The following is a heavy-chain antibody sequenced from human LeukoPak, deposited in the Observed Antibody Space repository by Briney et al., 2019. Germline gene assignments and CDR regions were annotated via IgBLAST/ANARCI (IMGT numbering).Heavy chain of an antibody. Sequence: GASVKVSCKTSGYTFTGYFMHWVRQAPGQGLEWMGWINPNSGGTDYAQKFQGRVTMTRDTSISTAYMELSRLTSDDTAVYYCALRTDAATYSEGWGQGTLVTVSS. D-gene: IGHD2-15*01. CDR2: INPNSGGT. J-gene: IGHJ4*02. CDR3: ALRTDAATYSEG. V-gene: IGHV1-2*02. CDR1: GYTFTGYF.